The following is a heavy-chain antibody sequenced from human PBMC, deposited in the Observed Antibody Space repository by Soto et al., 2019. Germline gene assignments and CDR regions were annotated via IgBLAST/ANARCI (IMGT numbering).Heavy chain of an antibody. J-gene: IGHJ6*02. CDR2: IFSDDEK. CDR1: GFSLDNNKMG. V-gene: IGHV2-26*01. D-gene: IGHD2-15*01. CDR3: ARVSGGSPYYYAMDV. Sequence: QVTLKESDPVLVKPTETLTLTCTVSGFSLDNNKMGVSWIRQPPGKALEWLANIFSDDEKSYSTSLKRRLTISPDTSKSQVVLKVTNLDPVDTATYYCARVSGGSPYYYAMDVWGQGTTVTVSS.